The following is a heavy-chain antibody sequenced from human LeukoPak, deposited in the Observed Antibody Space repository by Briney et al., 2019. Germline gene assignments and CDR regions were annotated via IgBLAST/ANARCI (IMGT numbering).Heavy chain of an antibody. V-gene: IGHV3-15*01. D-gene: IGHD5-24*01. CDR1: GFTIGNDW. CDR2: IRRKTDGGTA. Sequence: GGSLRLSCTASGFTIGNDWMSWVRGAPGKGLEWVGRIRRKTDGGTADYVAAVKGRFTISRDDTENRLYLQMNSLRTEDTAVYYCTTEGDGYNKGYSWGQGTLVTVSS. J-gene: IGHJ4*02. CDR3: TTEGDGYNKGYS.